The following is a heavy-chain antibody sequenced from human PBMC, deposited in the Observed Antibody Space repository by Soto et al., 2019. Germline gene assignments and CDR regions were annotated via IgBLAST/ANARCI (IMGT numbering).Heavy chain of an antibody. Sequence: QVQLVESGGGVVQPGRSLRLSCAASGFTFSSYGMHWVRQAPGKGLEWVAVIWYDGSNKYYADSVKGRFTISRDNSKNTLYLQMNSLRAEDTAVYYCAREYGDYGWFDPWGQRTLVTVSS. V-gene: IGHV3-33*01. D-gene: IGHD4-17*01. CDR2: IWYDGSNK. CDR1: GFTFSSYG. CDR3: AREYGDYGWFDP. J-gene: IGHJ5*02.